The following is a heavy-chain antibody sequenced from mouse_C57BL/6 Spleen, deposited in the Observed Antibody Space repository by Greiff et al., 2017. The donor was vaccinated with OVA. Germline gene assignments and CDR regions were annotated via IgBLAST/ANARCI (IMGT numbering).Heavy chain of an antibody. D-gene: IGHD2-12*01. CDR2: INPNNGGT. CDR1: GYTFTDYY. CDR3: ARRSYPGYFDV. J-gene: IGHJ1*03. Sequence: EVQLQQSGPELVKPGASVKISCKASGYTFTDYYMNWVKQSHGKSLEWIGDINPNNGGTSYNQKFKGKATLTVDKSSSTAYMELRSLTSEDSAVYYCARRSYPGYFDVGRTETTVSVST. V-gene: IGHV1-26*01.